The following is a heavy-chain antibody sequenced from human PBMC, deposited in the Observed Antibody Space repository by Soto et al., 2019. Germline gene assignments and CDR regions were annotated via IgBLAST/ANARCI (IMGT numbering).Heavy chain of an antibody. Sequence: EVRLVESGGGLVKPGGSLRLSCAASGFTFSNAWMSWVRQAPGKGLEWVGRSKSKTDAGTTEYAAPVKDRFIISRDDSRNTLYLQRNSLKTEDTAVYYCTTDRRIPLWSSRVSGYWGQGTLVTVSS. CDR2: SKSKTDAGTT. D-gene: IGHD2-2*02. CDR1: GFTFSNAW. J-gene: IGHJ4*02. CDR3: TTDRRIPLWSSRVSGY. V-gene: IGHV3-15*01.